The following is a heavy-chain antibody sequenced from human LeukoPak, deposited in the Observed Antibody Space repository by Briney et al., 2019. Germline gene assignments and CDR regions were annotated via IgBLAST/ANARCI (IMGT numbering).Heavy chain of an antibody. CDR2: ISNDGSTT. V-gene: IGHV3-74*01. CDR3: ARERWLQISGNYYYYGMDV. Sequence: GGSLRPSCAASGFTFSSYWMCWVRQAPGKGLVWVSCISNDGSTTSYADSVKGRFTISRDNAKNTLYMQMNSLRDEDTAVYYCARERWLQISGNYYYYGMDVWGQGTTVTVSS. D-gene: IGHD5-24*01. CDR1: GFTFSSYW. J-gene: IGHJ6*02.